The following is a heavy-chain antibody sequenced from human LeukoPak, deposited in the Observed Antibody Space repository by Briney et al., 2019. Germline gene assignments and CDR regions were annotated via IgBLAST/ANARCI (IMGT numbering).Heavy chain of an antibody. CDR3: ARDLGLGYFDY. CDR1: GGTFSSYA. Sequence: GASVKVSCKASGGTFSSYAISWVRQAPGQGLEWMGGIIPIFGTANYAQKFQGRVTITADESTSTAYMELRSLRSDDTAVYYCARDLGLGYFDYWGQGTLVTVSS. D-gene: IGHD3-10*01. V-gene: IGHV1-69*01. CDR2: IIPIFGTA. J-gene: IGHJ4*02.